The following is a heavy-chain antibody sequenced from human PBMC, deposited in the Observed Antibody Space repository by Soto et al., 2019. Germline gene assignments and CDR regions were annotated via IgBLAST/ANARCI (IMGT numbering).Heavy chain of an antibody. V-gene: IGHV4-30-4*01. CDR3: ASNSYGSGNHHLTN. CDR1: GGSISSGDYY. D-gene: IGHD3-10*01. CDR2: IYYSGST. Sequence: SETLSLTCTVSGGSISSGDYYWSWIRQPPGKGLEWIGYIYYSGSTYYNPSLKSRVTISVDTSKNQFSLKLSSVTAADTAVYYCASNSYGSGNHHLTNWGQGVLVTVSS. J-gene: IGHJ1*01.